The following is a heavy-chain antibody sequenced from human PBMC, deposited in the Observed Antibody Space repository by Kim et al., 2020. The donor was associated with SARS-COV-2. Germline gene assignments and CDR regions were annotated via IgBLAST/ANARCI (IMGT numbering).Heavy chain of an antibody. Sequence: GGSLRLSCAASGFSFNNYGMHWVRQAPGKGLEWVAFISYEGSKKQYPDSLKGRFTVSRDYSKNTLYLQMNSLTAEDTAVYYCAKQVYISGLNTYCAMDLWGQGTPVTVSS. V-gene: IGHV3-30*18. J-gene: IGHJ6*02. CDR2: ISYEGSKK. CDR1: GFSFNNYG. D-gene: IGHD2-21*01. CDR3: AKQVYISGLNTYCAMDL.